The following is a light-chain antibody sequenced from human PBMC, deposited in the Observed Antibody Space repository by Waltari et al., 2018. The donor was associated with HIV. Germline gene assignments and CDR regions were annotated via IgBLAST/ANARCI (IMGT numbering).Light chain of an antibody. CDR2: DNE. J-gene: IGLJ1*01. Sequence: QSILTQSPSVSAAPGQKVTVSCSGDNSNLGNNFVSWYQQGPGRAPRLLIYDNEKRPSGIPERFSAFKAGVPATLVIAGLQIVDEADYYCGTWDSSLSLYVFGPGTTVAVL. CDR3: GTWDSSLSLYV. V-gene: IGLV1-51*01. CDR1: NSNLGNNF.